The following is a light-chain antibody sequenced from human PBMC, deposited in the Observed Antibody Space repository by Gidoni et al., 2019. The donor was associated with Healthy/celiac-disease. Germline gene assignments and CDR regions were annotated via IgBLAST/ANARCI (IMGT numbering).Light chain of an antibody. J-gene: IGKJ5*01. Sequence: DIQVTQSPSSLSASVGDRVPITYRASQGISNYLAWFPQKPGKAPKSLIYAASSLQSGVPSKFRGSGSGTHFTLTLSSLQSEDFATYSCQQYNSYPITFGQGTRLEIK. CDR1: QGISNY. V-gene: IGKV1-16*02. CDR3: QQYNSYPIT. CDR2: AAS.